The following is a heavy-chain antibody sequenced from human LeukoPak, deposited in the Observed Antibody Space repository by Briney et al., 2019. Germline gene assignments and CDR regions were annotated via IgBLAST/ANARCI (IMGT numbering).Heavy chain of an antibody. Sequence: PGGSLRLSCAVSGFTFSAYGMHWVRQAPGKGLEWVAFIRYDGSNQYYADSVKGRFIISRDDSRETLYLQMNRLRAEDTAVYYFAKAGIDISRFAYWGQGTVVTVSS. CDR1: GFTFSAYG. D-gene: IGHD6-13*01. CDR3: AKAGIDISRFAY. J-gene: IGHJ4*02. V-gene: IGHV3-30*02. CDR2: IRYDGSNQ.